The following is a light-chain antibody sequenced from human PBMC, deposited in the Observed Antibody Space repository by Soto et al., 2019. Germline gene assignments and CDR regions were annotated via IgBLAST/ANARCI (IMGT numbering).Light chain of an antibody. J-gene: IGLJ2*01. CDR1: SSDVGGYNY. Sequence: QSVLTQPPSASGSPGQSVTISCTGTSSDVGGYNYVSWYQQHPGKAPKLMIYEVSKRPSGVPGRFSGSKSGNTASLTVSGLQAEDEADYYCSSYAGSNNADVVFGGGTKLTVL. V-gene: IGLV2-8*01. CDR2: EVS. CDR3: SSYAGSNNADVV.